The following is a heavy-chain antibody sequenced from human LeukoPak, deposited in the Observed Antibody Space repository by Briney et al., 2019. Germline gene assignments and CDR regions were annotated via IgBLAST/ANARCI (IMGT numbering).Heavy chain of an antibody. CDR2: IYYSGNT. D-gene: IGHD3-22*01. CDR1: GGSISSYY. Sequence: SETLSLTCTVTGGSISSYYWSWIRQPPGKGLEWIGYIYYSGNTYYNPSLKSRVTISVDTSENQFSLKLNSVTAADTAVYYCAREGFQSYYDSSGYYGNWGQGTLVTVSS. J-gene: IGHJ4*02. V-gene: IGHV4-59*12. CDR3: AREGFQSYYDSSGYYGN.